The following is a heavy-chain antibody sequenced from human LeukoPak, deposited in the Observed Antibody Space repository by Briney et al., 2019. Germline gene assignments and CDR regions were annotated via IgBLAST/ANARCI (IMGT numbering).Heavy chain of an antibody. Sequence: GASVKVSCKASGYTFTGYYMHWVRQAPGQGLEWMGWINPNSGGTNYAQKFQGRVTMTRDTSISTAYMELSRLRSDDTAVYYCARVAAALTSYYYYMDVWGKGTTVTVSS. J-gene: IGHJ6*03. V-gene: IGHV1-2*02. D-gene: IGHD6-6*01. CDR1: GYTFTGYY. CDR3: ARVAAALTSYYYYMDV. CDR2: INPNSGGT.